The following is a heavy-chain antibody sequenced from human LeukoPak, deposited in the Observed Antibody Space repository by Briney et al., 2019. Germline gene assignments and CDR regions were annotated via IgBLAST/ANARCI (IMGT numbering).Heavy chain of an antibody. V-gene: IGHV3-74*01. J-gene: IGHJ4*02. CDR1: GFSSSSYW. CDR3: AVLASRYCSSTTCSDY. Sequence: GESLRLSCAASGFSSSSYWMHWVRHAPGQGLVCVSGISGDGSSTNYADSVRGRFTISRDNAKTTLYLQMNSLRAEGTAVYYCAVLASRYCSSTTCSDYWGQGTLVTVSS. CDR2: ISGDGSST. D-gene: IGHD2-2*01.